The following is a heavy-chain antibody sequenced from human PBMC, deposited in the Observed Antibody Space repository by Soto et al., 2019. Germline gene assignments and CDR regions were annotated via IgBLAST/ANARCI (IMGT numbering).Heavy chain of an antibody. D-gene: IGHD3-9*01. CDR1: GYTLTGYY. CDR3: ARGDDILTGYYEPPALDY. Sequence: GASVKVSCKASGYTLTGYYMHWVRQAPGQGLEWMGWINPNSGGTNYAQKFQGWVTMTRDTSISTAYMELSRLRSDDTAVYYCARGDDILTGYYEPPALDYWGQGTLVTVSS. CDR2: INPNSGGT. V-gene: IGHV1-2*04. J-gene: IGHJ4*02.